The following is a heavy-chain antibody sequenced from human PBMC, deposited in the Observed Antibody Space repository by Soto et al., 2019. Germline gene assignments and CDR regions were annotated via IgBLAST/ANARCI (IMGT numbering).Heavy chain of an antibody. Sequence: QVQLQESGPGLVKPSQTLSLTCTVSGGSISSGGYYWSWIRQHPGKGLEWIGYIDYSGITYYNPSLKSRGTISVDTSKNQFSLKLSSVTAADTAVYYCARVSSGWGFDYWGQGTLVTVSS. CDR1: GGSISSGGYY. D-gene: IGHD6-19*01. V-gene: IGHV4-31*03. J-gene: IGHJ4*02. CDR3: ARVSSGWGFDY. CDR2: IDYSGIT.